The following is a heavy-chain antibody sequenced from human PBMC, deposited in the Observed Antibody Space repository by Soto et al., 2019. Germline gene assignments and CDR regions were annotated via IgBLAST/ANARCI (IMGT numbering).Heavy chain of an antibody. V-gene: IGHV3-23*01. J-gene: IGHJ4*02. D-gene: IGHD1-26*01. Sequence: EVQLLESGGDWVHPGGSLRLSCAASGFNFRGYTMSWVRQAPGKGLEWVSSIFGGGGRSTFYSASVKGRFTISRDDSQNTLFPQLNGLIGEDTAVYYCAKELTPDSRWDIDYCVQGTLVTVSS. CDR3: AKELTPDSRWDIDY. CDR2: IFGGGGRST. CDR1: GFNFRGYT.